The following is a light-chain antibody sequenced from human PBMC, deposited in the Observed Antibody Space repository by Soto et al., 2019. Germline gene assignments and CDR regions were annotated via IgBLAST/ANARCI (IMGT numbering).Light chain of an antibody. CDR1: QSISSY. V-gene: IGKV1-39*01. CDR2: AAS. Sequence: DIQMTQSPSSLSASVGDRVTITCRASQSISSYLNWYQQKPGKAPKLMIYAASSLQSGVPSRFSVSGSGTDFTLTISSLQPEDFATFYCQQSYSTPVTFSPGNKVDIQ. CDR3: QQSYSTPVT. J-gene: IGKJ3*01.